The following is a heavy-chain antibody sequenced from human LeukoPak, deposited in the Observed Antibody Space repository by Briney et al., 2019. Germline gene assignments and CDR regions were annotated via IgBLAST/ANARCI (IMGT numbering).Heavy chain of an antibody. J-gene: IGHJ4*02. CDR3: ARGVEYSNYGGDFDY. Sequence: ASVKVSCKASGYTFTSYDINWVRQATGQGLEWMGWMSPKSGNTGYAQKFQGRVTITRNTSINTAYMELSRLGSEDTAVYYCARGVEYSNYGGDFDYWGQGTLVTVSS. CDR1: GYTFTSYD. V-gene: IGHV1-8*03. CDR2: MSPKSGNT. D-gene: IGHD4-11*01.